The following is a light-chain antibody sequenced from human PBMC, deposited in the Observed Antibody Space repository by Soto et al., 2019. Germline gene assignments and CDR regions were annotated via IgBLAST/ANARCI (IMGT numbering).Light chain of an antibody. CDR2: DTS. V-gene: IGLV7-46*01. CDR3: LLSYSGDVV. J-gene: IGLJ3*02. CDR1: PGPVTSTHY. Sequence: QSVVTQDPSLTVSPGGTVTLTCDSSPGPVTSTHYPYWFQQKPGQAPRTLIYDTSNRHSWTPARFSGSLLGGKAALTLSGAQPEDEAEYHCLLSYSGDVVFGGGTQLTVL.